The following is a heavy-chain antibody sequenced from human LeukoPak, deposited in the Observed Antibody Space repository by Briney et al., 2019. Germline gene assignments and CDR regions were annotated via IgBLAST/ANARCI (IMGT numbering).Heavy chain of an antibody. Sequence: ASVKVSCKASGYTFTSYDINWVRQATGQGLEWMGWMNPNSGNTGYAQKFQGRVTITRNTSISTAYMELSSLRSEDTAVYFCARDRDIAVIPAADAFDIWGQGTMVTVSS. CDR1: GYTFTSYD. V-gene: IGHV1-8*03. J-gene: IGHJ3*02. CDR2: MNPNSGNT. D-gene: IGHD2-2*01. CDR3: ARDRDIAVIPAADAFDI.